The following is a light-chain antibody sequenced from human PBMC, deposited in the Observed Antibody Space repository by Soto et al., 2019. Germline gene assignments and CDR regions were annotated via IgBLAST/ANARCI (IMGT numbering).Light chain of an antibody. CDR2: RNN. CDR3: AAWDDSLSGWV. J-gene: IGLJ3*02. CDR1: SSNIGSNY. Sequence: QPVLTQPPSASGTPGQRVIISCSGSSSNIGSNYVFWYQQLPGTAPKVLIYRNNQRPSGVPDRFSGSKSGTSASLAISGLRSEDEADYYCAAWDDSLSGWVFGGGTKLTVL. V-gene: IGLV1-47*01.